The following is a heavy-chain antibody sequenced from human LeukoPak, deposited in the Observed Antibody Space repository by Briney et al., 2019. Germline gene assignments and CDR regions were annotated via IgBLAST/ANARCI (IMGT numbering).Heavy chain of an antibody. J-gene: IGHJ4*02. Sequence: GGSLRLSCTASPDTFSLYGFHWVRQAPGKGLEWVAFISGDASAEEYVDAVKGRFTISRDNAKNLLYLQMNNLRAEDSAVYHCGRFGYVAAVDSWGQGALVTVSS. CDR1: PDTFSLYG. CDR3: GRFGYVAAVDS. V-gene: IGHV3-30*07. D-gene: IGHD2-15*01. CDR2: ISGDASAE.